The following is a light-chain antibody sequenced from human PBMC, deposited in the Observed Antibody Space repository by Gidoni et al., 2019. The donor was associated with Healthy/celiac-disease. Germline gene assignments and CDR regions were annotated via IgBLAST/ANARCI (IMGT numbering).Light chain of an antibody. CDR2: EVS. CDR3: CSYAGSSTWV. J-gene: IGLJ3*02. V-gene: IGLV2-23*02. CDR1: SSDVGSYNL. Sequence: QSALTQPASVSGSPGQSITISCTVTSSDVGSYNLVSWYQQHPGKAPKLMIYEVSKRPSGVSNRFSGSKSGNTASLTISGIQAEDEADYYCCSYAGSSTWVFGGGTKLTVL.